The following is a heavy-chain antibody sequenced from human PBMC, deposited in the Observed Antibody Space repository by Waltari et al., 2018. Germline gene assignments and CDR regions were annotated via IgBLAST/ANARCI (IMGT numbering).Heavy chain of an antibody. V-gene: IGHV1-2*02. J-gene: IGHJ4*02. CDR2: INPNGVAT. D-gene: IGHD2-21*02. CDR1: RDAITEHY. Sequence: LVQSGAEVMKPGASVKVSCKVSRDAITEHYIHWVRQVPGQGLEWMGCINPNGVATNYAQRYRGRITVTWDTSMTTSYMGLSGMRSDDTAVYYCAREYCGGDCRLFDYWGQGTLVTVSS. CDR3: AREYCGGDCRLFDY.